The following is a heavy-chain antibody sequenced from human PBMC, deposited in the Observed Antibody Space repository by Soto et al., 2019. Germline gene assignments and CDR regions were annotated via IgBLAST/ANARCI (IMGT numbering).Heavy chain of an antibody. V-gene: IGHV4-34*01. Sequence: SETLSLTCAVYGGSFSGYYWSWIRQPPGKGLEWIGEINHSGSTNHNPSLKSRVTISVDTSKNQFSLKLSSVTAADTAVYYCARRGGEKVDYWGQGTLVTVSS. CDR1: GGSFSGYY. J-gene: IGHJ4*02. D-gene: IGHD3-10*01. CDR3: ARRGGEKVDY. CDR2: INHSGST.